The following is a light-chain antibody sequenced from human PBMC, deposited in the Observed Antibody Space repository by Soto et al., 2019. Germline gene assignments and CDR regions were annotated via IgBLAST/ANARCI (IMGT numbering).Light chain of an antibody. J-gene: IGKJ1*01. CDR1: QGIRND. V-gene: IGKV1-6*01. CDR3: IQDYNHPWT. Sequence: AIQMTQSPSSLSASVGDRVTITCRASQGIRNDLGWYQQKPGKAPKLLIYAASSLQSGVPSRFSRSASGTDFTHSISSLQPEDFETYYYIQDYNHPWTFAQVTKVDIK. CDR2: AAS.